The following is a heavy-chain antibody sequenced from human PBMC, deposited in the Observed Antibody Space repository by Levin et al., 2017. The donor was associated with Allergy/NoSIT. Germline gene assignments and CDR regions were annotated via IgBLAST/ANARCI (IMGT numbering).Heavy chain of an antibody. D-gene: IGHD3-22*01. CDR2: IYSGGST. CDR3: ARVPYDSSGYYPYYYYYGMDV. V-gene: IGHV3-66*01. CDR1: GFTVSSNY. J-gene: IGHJ6*02. Sequence: GESLKISCAASGFTVSSNYMSWVRQAPGKGLEWVSVIYSGGSTYYADSVKGRFTISRDNSKNTLYLQMNSLRAEDTAVYYCARVPYDSSGYYPYYYYYGMDVWGQGTTVTVSS.